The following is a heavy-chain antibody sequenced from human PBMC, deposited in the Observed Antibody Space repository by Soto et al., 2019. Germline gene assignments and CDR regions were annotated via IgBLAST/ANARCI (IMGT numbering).Heavy chain of an antibody. D-gene: IGHD6-19*01. J-gene: IGHJ4*02. CDR1: GFTFSSYE. V-gene: IGHV3-48*03. CDR3: ARYFRGSGRYFFDY. CDR2: VSSSGTTI. Sequence: PGGSLRLSCAASGFTFSSYEMNWVRQAPGKGLEWVSYVSSSGTTIHYADSVKGRFTISRDNAKNSLYLQMNSLRGEDTAVYYCARYFRGSGRYFFDYWGQGTLVTVSS.